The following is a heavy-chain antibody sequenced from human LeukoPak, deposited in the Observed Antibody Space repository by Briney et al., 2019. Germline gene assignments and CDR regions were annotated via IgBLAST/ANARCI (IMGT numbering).Heavy chain of an antibody. CDR3: ARVGAYCSGGSCYSHYYYYYYMDV. D-gene: IGHD2-15*01. V-gene: IGHV3-30*02. CDR2: IRYDGSNK. J-gene: IGHJ6*03. CDR1: GFTFSSYG. Sequence: GGSLRLSCAASGFTFSSYGMHWVRQAPGKGLEWVAFIRYDGSNKYYGDSVKGRFTISRDNSKSTLYLQMNSLRAEDTAVYYCARVGAYCSGGSCYSHYYYYYYMDVWGKGTTVTVSS.